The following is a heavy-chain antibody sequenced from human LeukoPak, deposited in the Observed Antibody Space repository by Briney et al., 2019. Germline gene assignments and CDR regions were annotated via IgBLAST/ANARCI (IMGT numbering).Heavy chain of an antibody. J-gene: IGHJ4*02. D-gene: IGHD3-22*01. CDR3: AREVYYDSSGYKS. CDR2: IIPIFGTA. CDR1: GYTFTSYD. Sequence: SVKVSCKASGYTFTSYDINWVRQAPGQGLEWMGGIIPIFGTANYAQKFQGRVTITADESTSTAYMELSSLRSEDTAVYYCAREVYYDSSGYKSWGQGTLVTVSS. V-gene: IGHV1-69*13.